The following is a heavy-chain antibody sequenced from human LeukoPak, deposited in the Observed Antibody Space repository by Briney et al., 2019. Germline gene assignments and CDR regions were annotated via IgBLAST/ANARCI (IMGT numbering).Heavy chain of an antibody. V-gene: IGHV1-18*01. CDR1: GYTFTSYG. D-gene: IGHD6-6*01. CDR2: ISAYNGNT. J-gene: IGHJ6*03. Sequence: ASVKVSCKASGYTFTSYGISWVRQAPGQGLEWMEWISAYNGNTNYAQKLQGRVTMTTDTSTSTAYMELRSLRSDDTAVYYCARVWSSSSAGVAYYYYMDVWGKGTTVTVSS. CDR3: ARVWSSSSAGVAYYYYMDV.